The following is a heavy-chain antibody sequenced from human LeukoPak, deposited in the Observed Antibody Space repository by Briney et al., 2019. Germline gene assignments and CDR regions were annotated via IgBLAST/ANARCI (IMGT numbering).Heavy chain of an antibody. D-gene: IGHD6-13*01. CDR2: KRYDGSNK. J-gene: IGHJ3*02. CDR3: AKDPGSSYAFDI. V-gene: IGHV3-30*02. Sequence: SGGSLRLSCAASGFTVSSNYMSWVRQAPGKGLEWVAFKRYDGSNKYYADSVKGRFTISRDNSKNTVYLQMNSLRAEDTAVYYCAKDPGSSYAFDIWGQGTMVTVSS. CDR1: GFTVSSNY.